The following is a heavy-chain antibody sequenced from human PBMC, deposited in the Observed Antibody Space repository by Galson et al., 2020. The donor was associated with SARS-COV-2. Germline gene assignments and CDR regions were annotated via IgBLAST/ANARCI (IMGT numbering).Heavy chain of an antibody. D-gene: IGHD4-17*01. CDR3: ARVRYYYGMDV. CDR1: GFTFTTYA. J-gene: IGHJ6*02. Sequence: ASVKVSCKASGFTFTTYAMNWVRPAPGQELEWMGWINTHTGNPAYAQGFTGRFVFSLDTSVSTAYLQISSLKAEDTAVYYCARVRYYYGMDVWGQGTTVTVSS. V-gene: IGHV7-4-1*02. CDR2: INTHTGNP.